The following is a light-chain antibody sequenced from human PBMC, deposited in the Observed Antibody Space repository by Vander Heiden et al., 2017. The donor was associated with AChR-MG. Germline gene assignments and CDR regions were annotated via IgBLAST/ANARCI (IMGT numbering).Light chain of an antibody. CDR3: QQAHSFPRT. Sequence: DIQMTQSPSSVSASVGDRVTITCRASQGIDSWLAWYQQKPGIASKLLIYAASSLHSGVPSRFSGSGSGTDFTLTITSLQPEDFATYYCQQAHSFPRTFGQGTNVEVK. J-gene: IGKJ1*01. CDR2: AAS. CDR1: QGIDSW. V-gene: IGKV1D-12*01.